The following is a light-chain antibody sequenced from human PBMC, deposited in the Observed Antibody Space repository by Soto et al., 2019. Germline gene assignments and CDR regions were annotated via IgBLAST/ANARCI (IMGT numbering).Light chain of an antibody. CDR3: QKFNTAPLP. V-gene: IGKV1-27*01. Sequence: DIQMTQSPSSLSASVGDRVTITCRASQAISVYLAWYQQKPGKVPKLLIYSASTLQSGVPSRFSGSGSGTDFTLTISSLQPKDVAIYYCQKFNTAPLPFGQGTRLEIK. CDR2: SAS. CDR1: QAISVY. J-gene: IGKJ5*01.